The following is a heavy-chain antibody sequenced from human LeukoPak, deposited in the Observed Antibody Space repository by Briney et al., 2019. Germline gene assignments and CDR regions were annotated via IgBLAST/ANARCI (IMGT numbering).Heavy chain of an antibody. D-gene: IGHD6-13*01. CDR2: IIPIFGTA. CDR3: AGSIAAAYYYYYYMDV. Sequence: KISCKGSGYSFTSYWIGWVRQMPGKGLEWMGRIIPIFGTANYAQKFQGRVTITTDESTSTAYMELSSLRSEDTAVYYCAGSIAAAYYYYYYMDVWGKGTTVTVSS. V-gene: IGHV1-69*05. CDR1: GYSFTSYW. J-gene: IGHJ6*03.